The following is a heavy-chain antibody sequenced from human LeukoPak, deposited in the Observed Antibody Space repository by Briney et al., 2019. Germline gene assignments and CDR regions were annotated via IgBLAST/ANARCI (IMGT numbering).Heavy chain of an antibody. Sequence: ASVKVSCKASGFTFTSSAVQWVRLARGQRLEWIGWIVVGSGNTNYAQKFQERVTITRDMSTSTAYMELSSLRSEDTAVYYCAADGYGYDFWSGYSFYYYYYGMDVWGQGTTVTVSS. CDR1: GFTFTSSA. CDR3: AADGYGYDFWSGYSFYYYYYGMDV. V-gene: IGHV1-58*01. D-gene: IGHD3-3*01. CDR2: IVVGSGNT. J-gene: IGHJ6*02.